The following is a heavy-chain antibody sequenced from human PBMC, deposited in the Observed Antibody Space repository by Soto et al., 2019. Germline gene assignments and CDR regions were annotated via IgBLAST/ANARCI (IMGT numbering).Heavy chain of an antibody. J-gene: IGHJ6*03. D-gene: IGHD2-15*01. CDR1: GFTFSDYY. CDR3: ARDPPSRYFSGGRCQYYYYYYMEV. Sequence: GGSLRLSCAASGFTFSDYYMSWIRQAPGKGLEWVSYISSSGSTIYYADSVKGRFTISRDNAKNSLYLQMNSLRAEETAVYYCARDPPSRYFSGGRCQYYYYYYMEVWGKGTTVTVFS. CDR2: ISSSGSTI. V-gene: IGHV3-11*01.